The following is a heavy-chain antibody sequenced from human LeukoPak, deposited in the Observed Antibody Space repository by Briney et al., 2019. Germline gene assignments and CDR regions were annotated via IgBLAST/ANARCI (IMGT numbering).Heavy chain of an antibody. D-gene: IGHD1-26*01. Sequence: ASVKVSCKVSGYTLTELSMHWVRQAPGKGLEWMGGFDPEDGETIYAQKFQGRVTMTEDTSTDTAYMELSSLRSEDTAVYYCATIPSKWELRYFDYWGQGTLVTVSS. J-gene: IGHJ4*02. V-gene: IGHV1-24*01. CDR1: GYTLTELS. CDR3: ATIPSKWELRYFDY. CDR2: FDPEDGET.